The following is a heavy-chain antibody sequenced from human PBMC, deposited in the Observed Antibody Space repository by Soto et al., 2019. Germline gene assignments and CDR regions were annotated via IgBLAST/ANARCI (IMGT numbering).Heavy chain of an antibody. CDR1: GGSISSYY. V-gene: IGHV4-59*01. Sequence: PSETLSLTCTVSGGSISSYYWSWIRQPPGKGLEWIGYIYYSGSTNYNPSLKSRVTISVDTSKNQFSLKLSSVTAADTAVYYCARVRSEIATFYYYYYGMDVWGQGTTVTVSS. CDR2: IYYSGST. CDR3: ARVRSEIATFYYYYYGMDV. J-gene: IGHJ6*02. D-gene: IGHD2-21*01.